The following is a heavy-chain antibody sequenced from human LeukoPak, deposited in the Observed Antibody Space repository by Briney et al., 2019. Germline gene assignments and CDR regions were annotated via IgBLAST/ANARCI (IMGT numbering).Heavy chain of an antibody. V-gene: IGHV3-23*01. CDR3: TRGALVGATTCFDY. CDR2: IFPSGGEI. J-gene: IGHJ4*02. Sequence: GGSLRLSCAASGFTFSTFAMIWVRQPPGKGLEWVSSIFPSGGEIHYADSVRGRFTISRDNSKSTLSLQMNSLRAEDTAVYYCTRGALVGATTCFDYWGQGTLVTVSS. CDR1: GFTFSTFA. D-gene: IGHD1-26*01.